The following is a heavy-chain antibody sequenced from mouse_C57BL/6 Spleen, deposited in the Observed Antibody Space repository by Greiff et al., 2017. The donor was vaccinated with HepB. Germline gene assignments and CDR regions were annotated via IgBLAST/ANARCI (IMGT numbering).Heavy chain of an antibody. CDR1: GFTFSSYA. J-gene: IGHJ2*01. V-gene: IGHV5-4*01. CDR3: AREALLTGTGYLDY. D-gene: IGHD4-1*01. Sequence: EVQGVESGGGLVKPGGSLKLSCAASGFTFSSYAMSWVRQTPEKRLEWVATISDGGSYTYYPDNVKGRFTISRDNAKNNLYLQMSHLKSEDTAMYYCAREALLTGTGYLDYWGQGTTLTVSS. CDR2: ISDGGSYT.